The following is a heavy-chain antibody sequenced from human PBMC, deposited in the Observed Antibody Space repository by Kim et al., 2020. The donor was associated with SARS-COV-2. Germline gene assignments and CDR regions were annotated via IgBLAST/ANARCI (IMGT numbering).Heavy chain of an antibody. J-gene: IGHJ4*02. D-gene: IGHD1-7*01. CDR2: IIPIFGTA. V-gene: IGHV1-69*13. CDR3: ARGGAGITGTHGVY. CDR1: GGTFSSYA. Sequence: SVKVSCKASGGTFSSYAISWVRQAPGQGLEWMGGIIPIFGTANYAQKFQGRVTITADESTSTAYMELSSLRSEDTAVYYCARGGAGITGTHGVYWGQGTLVTVSS.